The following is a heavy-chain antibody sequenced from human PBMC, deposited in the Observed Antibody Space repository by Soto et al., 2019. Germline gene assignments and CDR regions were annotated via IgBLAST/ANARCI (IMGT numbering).Heavy chain of an antibody. Sequence: QVRLQQWGAGLLKPSETLSLTCAVYGGSFSGYYWNWIRQPPGKGLEWIGDLNLGGSTNYNASLKSRVSISVDTSKNQFSLKLSSVTAADTAVYYCARGRLRSCSGHSCERAVFDIWGQGTMATVS. J-gene: IGHJ3*02. CDR3: ARGRLRSCSGHSCERAVFDI. CDR1: GGSFSGYY. V-gene: IGHV4-34*01. CDR2: LNLGGST. D-gene: IGHD2-2*01.